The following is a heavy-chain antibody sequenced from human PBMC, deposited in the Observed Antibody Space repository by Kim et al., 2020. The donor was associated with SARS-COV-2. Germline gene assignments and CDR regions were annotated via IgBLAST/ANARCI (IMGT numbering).Heavy chain of an antibody. Sequence: YAQKLQGRVTITADKSTSTAYMELSSLRAEDTAVYYCARDLVVTATPGGYWGQGTLVTVSS. V-gene: IGHV1-69*04. CDR3: ARDLVVTATPGGY. J-gene: IGHJ4*02. D-gene: IGHD2-21*02.